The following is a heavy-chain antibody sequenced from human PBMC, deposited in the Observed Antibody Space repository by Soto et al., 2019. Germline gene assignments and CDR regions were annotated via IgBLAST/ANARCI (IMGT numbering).Heavy chain of an antibody. CDR1: GYTFTGYY. V-gene: IGHV1-2*04. D-gene: IGHD3-10*01. J-gene: IGHJ6*02. CDR3: ARSQITMVRGDQTDYGMDV. Sequence: ASVKVSCKASGYTFTGYYMHWVRQAPGQGLEWMRWINPNSGGTNYAQKFQGWVTMTRDTSISTAYMELSRLRSDDTAVYYCARSQITMVRGDQTDYGMDVWGQGTTVTVSS. CDR2: INPNSGGT.